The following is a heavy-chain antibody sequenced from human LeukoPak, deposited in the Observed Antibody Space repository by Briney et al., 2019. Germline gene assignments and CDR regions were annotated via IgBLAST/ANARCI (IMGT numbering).Heavy chain of an antibody. D-gene: IGHD6-13*01. CDR1: GGTFSSYA. J-gene: IGHJ5*02. Sequence: SVKVSCKASGGTFSSYAISWVRQAPGQGLEWMGGIIPIFGTANYAQKFQGRVTITADESTSTAYMELSSLRSEDTAVYYCASSRKSSSWFKHRNYAANWFDPWGQGTLVTVSS. V-gene: IGHV1-69*13. CDR2: IIPIFGTA. CDR3: ASSRKSSSWFKHRNYAANWFDP.